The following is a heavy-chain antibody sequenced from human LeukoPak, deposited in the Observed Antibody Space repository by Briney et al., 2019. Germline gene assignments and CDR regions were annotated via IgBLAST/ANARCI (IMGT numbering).Heavy chain of an antibody. V-gene: IGHV3-30-3*01. J-gene: IGHJ5*02. CDR2: ISYDGSNK. D-gene: IGHD6-13*01. CDR3: ARDPIYKVGPIAAAAYWFDP. CDR1: RFTFSSYA. Sequence: GGSLRLSCAASRFTFSSYAMHWVRQAPGKGLEWVAVISYDGSNKYYADSVKGRFTISRDNSKNTLFLQMSSLRAEDTAVYYCARDPIYKVGPIAAAAYWFDPWGQGTLVTVSS.